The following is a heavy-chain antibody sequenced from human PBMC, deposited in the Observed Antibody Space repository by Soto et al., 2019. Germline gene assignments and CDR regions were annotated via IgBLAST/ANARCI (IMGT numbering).Heavy chain of an antibody. Sequence: EVQLVESGGGFVESGGSLRLSCAASGFSFKDAWMTWVRRAPGKGREWVGRIKSSTDGGTADYGAAVKGRFTMSRDDSKETQDQHMDGMKREDTGVYYCTTFSQLRGRLFDYWETGSQVSVYS. J-gene: IGHJ4*02. CDR1: GFSFKDAW. V-gene: IGHV3-15*07. D-gene: IGHD3-16*01. CDR3: TTFSQLRGRLFDY. CDR2: IKSSTDGGTA.